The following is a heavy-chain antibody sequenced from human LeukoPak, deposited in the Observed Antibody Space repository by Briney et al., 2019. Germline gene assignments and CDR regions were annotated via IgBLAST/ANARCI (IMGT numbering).Heavy chain of an antibody. D-gene: IGHD3-10*01. V-gene: IGHV3-23*01. CDR3: AKDYYASGSYPTA. CDR2: ITDIGGST. J-gene: IGHJ5*02. CDR1: GFAFTTYA. Sequence: TGGSLRLSRAASGFAFTTYAMNWVRRAPGKGLEWVSTITDIGGSTHYAESVKGRFTVSRDNSKNTVYLQMNSLRVEDTAVYYCAKDYYASGSYPTAWGQGTLVTVSS.